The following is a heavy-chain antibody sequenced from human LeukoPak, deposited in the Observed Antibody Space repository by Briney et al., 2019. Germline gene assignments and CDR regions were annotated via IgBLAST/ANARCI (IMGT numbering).Heavy chain of an antibody. CDR1: GYTFTSYA. CDR2: INAGNGNT. J-gene: IGHJ6*02. V-gene: IGHV1-3*01. D-gene: IGHD1-26*01. Sequence: ASVKVSCKASGYTFTSYAMHWVRQAPGHRLEWMGLINAGNGNTKYSQKFQGRVTITRDTSASTAYMELSSLRSEDTAVYYCARGSGLPRYYYYYGMDVWGQGTTVTVSS. CDR3: ARGSGLPRYYYYYGMDV.